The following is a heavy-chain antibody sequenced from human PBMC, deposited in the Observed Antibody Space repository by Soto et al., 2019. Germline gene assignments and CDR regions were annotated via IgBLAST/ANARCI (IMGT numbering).Heavy chain of an antibody. Sequence: GGSLRLSCAASGFTFSTYAMHWVRQAPGKGLEWVAVISYDGSNKYYADSVKGRFTISRDNSKNTLYLQMNSLRAEDTAVYYCAQGSGMGSSSSLNYYGMDVWGQGTTVTVSS. CDR2: ISYDGSNK. CDR1: GFTFSTYA. D-gene: IGHD6-6*01. V-gene: IGHV3-30-3*02. J-gene: IGHJ6*02. CDR3: AQGSGMGSSSSLNYYGMDV.